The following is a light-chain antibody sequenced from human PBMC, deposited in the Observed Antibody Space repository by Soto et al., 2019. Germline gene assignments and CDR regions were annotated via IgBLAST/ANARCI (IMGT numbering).Light chain of an antibody. CDR2: GNI. J-gene: IGLJ3*02. CDR1: SSNIGAGYD. V-gene: IGLV1-40*01. CDR3: QSYDSSLSGSV. Sequence: QSVLTQPPSVSGAPGQRVTISCTGSSSNIGAGYDVHWYQQLPGTAPKLLIYGNINRPSGVPDRFSGSKSGTSASLAITGLQAEDAADYYCQSYDSSLSGSVFGGGTKLTVL.